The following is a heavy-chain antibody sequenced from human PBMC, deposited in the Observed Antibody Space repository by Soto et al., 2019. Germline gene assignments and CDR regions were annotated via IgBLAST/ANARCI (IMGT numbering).Heavy chain of an antibody. D-gene: IGHD2-15*01. CDR1: GGSISSYY. CDR3: AKYRGSRYVSGADLYYFDY. J-gene: IGHJ4*02. Sequence: SETLSLTCTVSGGSISSYYWSWIRQPPGKGLEWIGYIYYSGSTNYNPSLKSRVTISVDTSKNQFSLKLSSVTAADTAVYYCAKYRGSRYVSGADLYYFDYWGQGTLVTVSS. CDR2: IYYSGST. V-gene: IGHV4-59*01.